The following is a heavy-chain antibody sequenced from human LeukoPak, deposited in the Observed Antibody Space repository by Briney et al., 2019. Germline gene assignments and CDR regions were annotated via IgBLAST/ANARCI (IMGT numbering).Heavy chain of an antibody. CDR2: IYTSGST. J-gene: IGHJ2*01. CDR1: GGSISSYY. CDR3: ASHPPDPYSSSAPNWYFDL. Sequence: SETLSLTCTASGGSISSYYWSWVRQPAGKGLEWIGRIYTSGSTNYNPSLKRRVTMSVDTSKNQFSLKLSSVTAADTAVYYCASHPPDPYSSSAPNWYFDLWGRGTLVTVSS. D-gene: IGHD6-6*01. V-gene: IGHV4-4*07.